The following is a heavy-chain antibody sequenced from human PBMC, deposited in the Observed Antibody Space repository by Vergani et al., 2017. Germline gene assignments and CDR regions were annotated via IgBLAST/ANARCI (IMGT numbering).Heavy chain of an antibody. CDR3: AKDLFNVRPAKVIAPGFDY. CDR1: GFTFSSYA. J-gene: IGHJ4*02. Sequence: EVQLLESGGGLVQPGGSLRLSCAASGFTFSSYAMSWVRQAPGKGLEWVSAISGSGGSTYYADSVKGRFTISRDNSKNTLYLQMNSLRAEDTAVYYCAKDLFNVRPAKVIAPGFDYWGQGTLVTVSS. V-gene: IGHV3-23*01. D-gene: IGHD2-21*01. CDR2: ISGSGGST.